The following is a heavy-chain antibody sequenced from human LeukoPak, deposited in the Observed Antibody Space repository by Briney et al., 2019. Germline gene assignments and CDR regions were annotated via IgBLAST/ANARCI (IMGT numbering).Heavy chain of an antibody. CDR3: ARRGRYGYYFDY. Sequence: SETLSLTRTVSGGSISSYYWSWIRQPAGKGLEWIGRIYTSGSTNYNPSLKSRVTMSVDTSKNQFSLKLSSVTAADTAVYYCARRGRYGYYFDYWGQRTLVTVSS. J-gene: IGHJ4*02. CDR1: GGSISSYY. D-gene: IGHD5-18*01. V-gene: IGHV4-4*07. CDR2: IYTSGST.